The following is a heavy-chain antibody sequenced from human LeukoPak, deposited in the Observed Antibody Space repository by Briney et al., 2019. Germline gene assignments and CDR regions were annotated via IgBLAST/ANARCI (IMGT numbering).Heavy chain of an antibody. Sequence: PGGSLRLSCAVSGFTFSSYGMHWVRQAPGKGLEWVAFIRYDGSNKYYADSVKGRFTISRDNSKNTLYLQMNSLRAEDTAVYYCAKALRTYYDFWSGYNFDYWGQGTLVTVSS. CDR2: IRYDGSNK. CDR3: AKALRTYYDFWSGYNFDY. V-gene: IGHV3-30*02. J-gene: IGHJ4*02. D-gene: IGHD3-3*01. CDR1: GFTFSSYG.